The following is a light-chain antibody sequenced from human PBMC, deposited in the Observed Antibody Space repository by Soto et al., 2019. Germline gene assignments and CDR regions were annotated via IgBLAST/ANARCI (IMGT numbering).Light chain of an antibody. Sequence: QSALTQPASLSGSPGQSITISCTGTSSDIGGYNYVSWYQQHPGKAPKLMIRDVSRRPSGVSSRFSGSKSGNTASLSISGLQADDEADYYCSSYTSSSSVIFGGWTKVTVL. V-gene: IGLV2-14*01. CDR1: SSDIGGYNY. J-gene: IGLJ2*01. CDR2: DVS. CDR3: SSYTSSSSVI.